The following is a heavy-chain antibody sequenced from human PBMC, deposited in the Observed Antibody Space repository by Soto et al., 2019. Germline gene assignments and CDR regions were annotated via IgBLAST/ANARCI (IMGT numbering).Heavy chain of an antibody. Sequence: GGFLSLACPWHVSTFRTHFHDWVRWPPGKGLQCGSSISGSGGNIYYAESVKGRYTISRDNSKNTLYLQMTSLSSEDSAVYYCVKVSGYCTGGSCFSYFDYWGQGT. D-gene: IGHD2-15*01. CDR3: VKVSGYCTGGSCFSYFDY. CDR2: ISGSGGNI. V-gene: IGHV3-64D*06. CDR1: VSTFRTHF. J-gene: IGHJ4*02.